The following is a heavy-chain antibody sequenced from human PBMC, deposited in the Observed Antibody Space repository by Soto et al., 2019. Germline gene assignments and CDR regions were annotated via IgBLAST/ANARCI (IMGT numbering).Heavy chain of an antibody. V-gene: IGHV5-51*01. Sequence: GESLKISCQVSGYTFTIYCIGWVLQMPWKGLEWMGIIYPSDSDTRYSPSFQGQVTISADQSINTAYLQWDSLKASDTAIYYCARPANTVADHFDLWGQGTPVTVSS. J-gene: IGHJ4*02. CDR3: ARPANTVADHFDL. CDR2: IYPSDSDT. D-gene: IGHD4-17*01. CDR1: GYTFTIYC.